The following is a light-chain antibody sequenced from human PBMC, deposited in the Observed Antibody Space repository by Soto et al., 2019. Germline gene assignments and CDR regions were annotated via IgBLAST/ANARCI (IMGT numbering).Light chain of an antibody. CDR2: AAS. CDR1: QVISSY. V-gene: IGKV1-9*01. CDR3: QQYNGWPWT. Sequence: DIQLTQSPSFLSASVGDRVTITFRASQVISSYLAWYQQKPGKAPKLLIYAASTLQSGVPSRFSGSRSGTEFTLTITGLQSEDFAVYYCQQYNGWPWTFGLGTKVDIK. J-gene: IGKJ1*01.